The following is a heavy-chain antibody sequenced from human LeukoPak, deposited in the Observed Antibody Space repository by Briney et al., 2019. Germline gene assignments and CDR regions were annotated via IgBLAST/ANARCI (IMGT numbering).Heavy chain of an antibody. CDR1: GGSFSGYY. D-gene: IGHD2-8*02. CDR3: ARLSGLPPNTS. CDR2: INHSGST. V-gene: IGHV4-34*01. Sequence: PSETLSLTCAVYGGSFSGYYWSWIRQPPGKGLEWIREINHSGSTNYNPSLKSRVTISVDTSKNQFSLKLSSVTAADTAVYYCARLSGLPPNTSWGQGTLVTVSS. J-gene: IGHJ4*02.